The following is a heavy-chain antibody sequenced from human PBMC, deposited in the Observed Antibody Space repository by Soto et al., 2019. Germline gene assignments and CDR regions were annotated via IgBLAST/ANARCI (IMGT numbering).Heavy chain of an antibody. D-gene: IGHD1-26*01. V-gene: IGHV3-72*01. CDR3: AREEQGVGAQLYMDV. Sequence: GGSLRLSCAASGFTFSDHYMDWVRQAPGKGLEWVGRTRNKANSYTTEYAAAVKGRFTISRDDSKNSLYLQMNSLKTEDTAVYYCAREEQGVGAQLYMDVWGKGTTVTGSS. J-gene: IGHJ6*03. CDR1: GFTFSDHY. CDR2: TRNKANSYTT.